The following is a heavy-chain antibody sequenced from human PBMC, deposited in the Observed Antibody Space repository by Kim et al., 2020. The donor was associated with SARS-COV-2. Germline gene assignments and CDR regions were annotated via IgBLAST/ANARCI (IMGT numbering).Heavy chain of an antibody. CDR1: GFTFSSYA. Sequence: GGSLRLSCAASGFTFSSYAMSWVRQAPGKGLEWVSAISGSGGSTYYADSVKGRFTISRDNSKNTLYRQMNSLRAEDTAVYYCAKTPALRYFDRQYYFDYWGQGTLVTVSS. CDR2: ISGSGGST. D-gene: IGHD3-9*01. J-gene: IGHJ4*02. CDR3: AKTPALRYFDRQYYFDY. V-gene: IGHV3-23*01.